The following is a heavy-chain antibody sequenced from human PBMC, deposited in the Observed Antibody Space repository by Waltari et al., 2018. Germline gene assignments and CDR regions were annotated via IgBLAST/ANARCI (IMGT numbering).Heavy chain of an antibody. V-gene: IGHV1-69-2*01. Sequence: EVQLLQSGPELKKPGSTVKISCQVSGYRFTDYYIHWVQQAPGKGPQWMGLVDPEDGETIYAERCQGRVTITADTSTETAFMELSSLTSDDTAVYYCVTALGDRSSASRPFDVWGLGTLITVSS. J-gene: IGHJ3*01. CDR2: VDPEDGET. CDR1: GYRFTDYY. CDR3: VTALGDRSSASRPFDV. D-gene: IGHD3-10*01.